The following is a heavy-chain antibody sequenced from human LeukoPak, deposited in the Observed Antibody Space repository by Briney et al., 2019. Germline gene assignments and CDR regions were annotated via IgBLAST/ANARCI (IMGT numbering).Heavy chain of an antibody. CDR2: ISGSGGST. CDR1: GFTFSSYA. Sequence: GGSLRLSCAASGFTFSSYAMSWVRQGPGKGLEWVSAISGSGGSTYYADSVKGRFTISRDNSKNTLYLQMNSLRAEDTAVYYCAKDPRDGYFFDYWGQGTLVTLSS. D-gene: IGHD5-24*01. V-gene: IGHV3-23*01. CDR3: AKDPRDGYFFDY. J-gene: IGHJ4*02.